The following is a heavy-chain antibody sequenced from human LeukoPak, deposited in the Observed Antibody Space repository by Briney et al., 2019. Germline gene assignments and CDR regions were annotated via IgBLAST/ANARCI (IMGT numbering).Heavy chain of an antibody. CDR3: ARDEYYYGSGGYYTFDY. CDR2: IYHSGST. D-gene: IGHD3-10*01. CDR1: GYSISSGYY. V-gene: IGHV4-38-2*02. Sequence: KASETLSLTCTVSGYSISSGYYWGWIRQPPGKGLEWIGSIYHSGSTYYNPSLKSRVTISVDTSKNQFSLKLSSVTAADTAVYYCARDEYYYGSGGYYTFDYWGQGTLVTVSS. J-gene: IGHJ4*02.